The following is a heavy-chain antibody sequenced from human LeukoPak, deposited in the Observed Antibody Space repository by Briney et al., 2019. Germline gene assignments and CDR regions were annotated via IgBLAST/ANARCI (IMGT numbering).Heavy chain of an antibody. CDR1: GFTVSSNY. J-gene: IGHJ4*02. CDR2: IYSDGTT. CDR3: AKDPLVPAAPTRGDY. V-gene: IGHV3-66*01. D-gene: IGHD2-2*01. Sequence: GGSLRLSCAASGFTVSSNYMSWVRQAPGEGLEWVSVIYSDGTTYYADSVKGRFTISRDNSKNTLYLQMNSLRAEDTAVYYCAKDPLVPAAPTRGDYWGQGTLVTVSS.